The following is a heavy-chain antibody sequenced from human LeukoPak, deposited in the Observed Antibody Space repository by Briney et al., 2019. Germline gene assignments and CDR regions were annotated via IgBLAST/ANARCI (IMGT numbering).Heavy chain of an antibody. CDR3: ARGYCSSTSCSIFDY. V-gene: IGHV3-33*01. D-gene: IGHD2-2*01. Sequence: GGSLRLSCAASGFTFSSYGMHWVRQAPGKGLEWVAVIWYDGSNKYYADSGKGRFTISRDNSKNTRYLQMNSLRAEDTAVYYCARGYCSSTSCSIFDYWGQGTLVTVSS. CDR2: IWYDGSNK. J-gene: IGHJ4*02. CDR1: GFTFSSYG.